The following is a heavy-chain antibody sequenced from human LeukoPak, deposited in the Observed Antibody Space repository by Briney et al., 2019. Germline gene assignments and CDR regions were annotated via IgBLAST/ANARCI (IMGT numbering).Heavy chain of an antibody. CDR3: ARRRMVATSNDAFDI. CDR1: GYSFTSYW. Sequence: GESLKISCKGSGYSFTSYWIGWVRQMPGKGLEWMGIIYPGGSDTRYSPSFQGQVTISADKSISTAYLQWSSLKASDTAMYYCARRRMVATSNDAFDIWGQGTMVTVSS. V-gene: IGHV5-51*01. J-gene: IGHJ3*02. CDR2: IYPGGSDT. D-gene: IGHD5-12*01.